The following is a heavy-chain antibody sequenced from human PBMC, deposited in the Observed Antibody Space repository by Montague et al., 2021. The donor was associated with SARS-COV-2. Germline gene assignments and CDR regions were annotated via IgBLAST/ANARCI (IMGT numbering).Heavy chain of an antibody. CDR1: GGSFSSYY. Sequence: SETLSLTCAVYGGSFSSYYWTWIRQSPGPGLELISEINHSGTTNYNFNPSLRSRVTISVDTSKSQFSLKLTSVTAADTGVYYCARWDPRTLTLIGLRGKSASDYWGQGTLVTVSS. J-gene: IGHJ4*02. CDR2: INHSGTT. D-gene: IGHD4-23*01. CDR3: ARWDPRTLTLIGLRGKSASDY. V-gene: IGHV4-34*01.